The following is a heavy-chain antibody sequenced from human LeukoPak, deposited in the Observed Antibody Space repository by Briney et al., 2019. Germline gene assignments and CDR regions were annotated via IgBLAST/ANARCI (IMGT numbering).Heavy chain of an antibody. CDR3: ARVATI. Sequence: GGSLRLSCAASGFSVSSTYMSWFRQAPGKGLEWVSIMYSGGSKYYGNSVNGRFTISRDDSKSTVFLQLDSLRAEDTAVYYCARVATIRGQGTLVTVSS. V-gene: IGHV3-66*01. J-gene: IGHJ4*02. D-gene: IGHD3-3*01. CDR1: GFSVSSTY. CDR2: MYSGGSK.